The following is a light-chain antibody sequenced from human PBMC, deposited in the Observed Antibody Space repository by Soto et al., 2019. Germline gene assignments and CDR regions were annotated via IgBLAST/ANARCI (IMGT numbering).Light chain of an antibody. V-gene: IGLV2-14*01. CDR1: SSDVGGYSY. CDR2: EVS. Sequence: QSALTQPASVSGSPGQSITISCTGTSSDVGGYSYVSWYQQHPGKAPKLLIYEVSNRPSGVSHRFSGSKSGNTASLTISGLQAEDEADYYCSSYTITNILSYVFGTGTKVTVL. J-gene: IGLJ1*01. CDR3: SSYTITNILSYV.